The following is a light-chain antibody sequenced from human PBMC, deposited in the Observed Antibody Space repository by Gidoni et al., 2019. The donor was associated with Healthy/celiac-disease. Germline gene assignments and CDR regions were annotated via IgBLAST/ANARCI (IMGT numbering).Light chain of an antibody. CDR1: QGGLYSSNNKNY. V-gene: IGKV4-1*01. CDR2: WAS. Sequence: DIVMTQSPDSLAVSPGERATINCKSSQGGLYSSNNKNYLAWYQQKPGQPPKLLIYWASTRESGVPDRFSGSGSETDFTLTISSLQAEDVAVYYCQQYYSTPWTFGQGTKVEIK. J-gene: IGKJ1*01. CDR3: QQYYSTPWT.